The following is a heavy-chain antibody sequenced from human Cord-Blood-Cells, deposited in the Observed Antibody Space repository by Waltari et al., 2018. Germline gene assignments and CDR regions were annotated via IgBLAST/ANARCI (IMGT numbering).Heavy chain of an antibody. D-gene: IGHD6-13*01. Sequence: QVQLQESGPGLVKPSETLSLTCTVSGGSISSYYWRWIRQPPGKGLEWIGYIYYSGSTNYNPSLKSRVTISVDTSKNQFSLKLSSVTAADTAVYYCARVIAAAEGYYYGMDVWGQGTTVTVSS. CDR1: GGSISSYY. J-gene: IGHJ6*02. CDR2: IYYSGST. CDR3: ARVIAAAEGYYYGMDV. V-gene: IGHV4-59*01.